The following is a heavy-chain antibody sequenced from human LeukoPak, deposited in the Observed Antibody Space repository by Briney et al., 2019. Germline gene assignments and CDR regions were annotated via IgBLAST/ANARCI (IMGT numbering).Heavy chain of an antibody. Sequence: GSLRLSCAASGFTFSSYDMHWVRQATGKGLEWVSAIGTAGDTYYPGSVKGRFTISRENAKNSLYLQMNSLRAGDTAVYYCARAPRYSSSFFHMDVWGKGTTVTVSS. CDR3: ARAPRYSSSFFHMDV. CDR1: GFTFSSYD. J-gene: IGHJ6*03. D-gene: IGHD6-6*01. V-gene: IGHV3-13*01. CDR2: IGTAGDT.